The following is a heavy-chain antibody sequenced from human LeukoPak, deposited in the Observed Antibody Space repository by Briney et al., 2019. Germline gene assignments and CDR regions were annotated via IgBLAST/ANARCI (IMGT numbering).Heavy chain of an antibody. CDR1: GFTFSSYE. CDR3: ASGIRCSSTSCYDY. V-gene: IGHV3-48*03. Sequence: PGGSLRLSCAASGFTFSSYEMNWVRQAPGKGLEWVSYISSSGSTIYYADSVKGRFTISRDNAENSLYLQMNSLRAEDTAVYYCASGIRCSSTSCYDYWGQGTLVTVSS. D-gene: IGHD2-2*01. J-gene: IGHJ4*02. CDR2: ISSSGSTI.